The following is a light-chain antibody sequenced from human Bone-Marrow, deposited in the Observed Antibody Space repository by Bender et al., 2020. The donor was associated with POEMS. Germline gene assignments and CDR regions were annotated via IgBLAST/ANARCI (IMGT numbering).Light chain of an antibody. CDR2: DVS. CDR1: SSDVKNYNL. Sequence: QSALTQPASVSGSPGQSITISCTGTSSDVKNYNLVSWYQQLPGKAPKLMIYDVSNRPSGVSNRFSGSKSGNTASLTISGLQAEDEADYYCSSYTSSSTYVFGTGTKVTV. J-gene: IGLJ1*01. V-gene: IGLV2-14*02. CDR3: SSYTSSSTYV.